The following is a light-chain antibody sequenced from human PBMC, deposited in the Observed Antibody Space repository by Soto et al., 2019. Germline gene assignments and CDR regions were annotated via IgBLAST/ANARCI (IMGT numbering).Light chain of an antibody. CDR3: QHYDNWPYT. CDR1: QSVSSN. V-gene: IGKV3-15*01. Sequence: EIVMTQSPGTLSVSPGERATLSCRASQSVSSNVAWYQRKPGQAPRLLIYAASTRATGIPARFSGSGSGTEFTLTITTLQSEDFAVYYCQHYDNWPYTFGQGTKLEIK. J-gene: IGKJ2*01. CDR2: AAS.